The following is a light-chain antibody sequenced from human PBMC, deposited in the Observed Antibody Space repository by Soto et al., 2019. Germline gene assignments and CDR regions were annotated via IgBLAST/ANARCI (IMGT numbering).Light chain of an antibody. J-gene: IGKJ4*01. Sequence: EIVMTQSPATLSLSPGERATLSCRASQSVSSSYLAWYQQKPGQAPRLLIYDASNRATGIPARFSGSGSGTDFTLTISSLQAEDVAVYYCQQYYSTPLTFGGGTK. CDR1: QSVSSSY. CDR3: QQYYSTPLT. CDR2: DAS. V-gene: IGKV3D-7*01.